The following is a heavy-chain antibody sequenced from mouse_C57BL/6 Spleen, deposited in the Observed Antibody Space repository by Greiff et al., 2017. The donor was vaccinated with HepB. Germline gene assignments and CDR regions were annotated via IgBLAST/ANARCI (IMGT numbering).Heavy chain of an antibody. J-gene: IGHJ2*01. CDR1: GFSLTSYG. Sequence: QVQLKESGPGLVQPSQSLSITCTVSGFSLTSYGVHWVRQSPGKGLEWLGVIWSGGSTDYNAAFISRLSISKDNSKSQVFFKMNSLQADDTAIYYRARNNGDYGSSYFDYWGQGTTLTVSS. CDR2: IWSGGST. V-gene: IGHV2-2*01. D-gene: IGHD1-1*01. CDR3: ARNNGDYGSSYFDY.